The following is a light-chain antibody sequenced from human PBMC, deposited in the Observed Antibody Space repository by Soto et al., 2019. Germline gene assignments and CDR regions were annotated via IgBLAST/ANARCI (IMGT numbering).Light chain of an antibody. CDR2: GAS. V-gene: IGKV3-20*01. J-gene: IGKJ1*01. CDR3: QQYGSSFPT. Sequence: EIVMTQSPATLSVSPGERATLSCRASQSVSSNLAWYQQKPGQAPRLLIYGASNRATGIPDRFSGSGSGTDFTLTISRLEPEDFVVYYCQQYGSSFPTFGQGTKV. CDR1: QSVSSN.